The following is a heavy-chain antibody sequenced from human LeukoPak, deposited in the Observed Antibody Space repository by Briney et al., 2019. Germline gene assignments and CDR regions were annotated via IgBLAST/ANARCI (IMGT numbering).Heavy chain of an antibody. D-gene: IGHD1-26*01. J-gene: IGHJ6*03. CDR1: GYTFTSYA. V-gene: IGHV1-3*01. CDR3: ARASYIVGATRNYYMDV. Sequence: ASVKVSCKASGYTFTSYAMHWVRQAPGQRLEWMGWINAGNGNTKYSQEFQGRVTITRDTSASTAYMELRSLRSDDTAVYYCARASYIVGATRNYYMDVWGKGTTVTVSS. CDR2: INAGNGNT.